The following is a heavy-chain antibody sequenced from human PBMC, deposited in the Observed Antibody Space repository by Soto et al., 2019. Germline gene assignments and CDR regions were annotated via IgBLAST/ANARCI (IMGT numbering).Heavy chain of an antibody. CDR2: IIPILGIA. J-gene: IGHJ5*02. CDR3: ARDYSSSSNWCEP. Sequence: SVKLSCKASGGTFSSYTISWVRQAPGQGLEWMGRIIPILGIANYAQKFQGRVTITADKSTSTAYMELSSLRSEDTAVYFCARDYSSSSNWCEPWGKGSLVTVCS. V-gene: IGHV1-69*04. D-gene: IGHD6-13*01. CDR1: GGTFSSYT.